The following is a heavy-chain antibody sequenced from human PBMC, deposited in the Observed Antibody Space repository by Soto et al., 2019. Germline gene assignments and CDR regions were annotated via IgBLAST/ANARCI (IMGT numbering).Heavy chain of an antibody. J-gene: IGHJ6*02. CDR1: GDSVSSNSAA. CDR3: ARDGWNYEGIIYYYGMDV. CDR2: TYYRSKWYN. D-gene: IGHD1-7*01. V-gene: IGHV6-1*01. Sequence: PSQTLSLTCAISGDSVSSNSAAWNWIRQSPSRGLEWLGRTYYRSKWYNDYAVSVKSRITINPDTSKNQFSLQLNSATPEDTAVYYCARDGWNYEGIIYYYGMDVWGQGTTVTVSS.